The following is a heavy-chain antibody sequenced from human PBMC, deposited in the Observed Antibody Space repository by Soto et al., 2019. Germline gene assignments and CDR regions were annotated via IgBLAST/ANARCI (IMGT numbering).Heavy chain of an antibody. V-gene: IGHV4-39*01. Sequence: QLQLQESGPGLVKPSETLSLTCTVSGGSISSSSYYWGWIRQPPGKGLEWIGSIYYSGSTYYNPSLTSRVTISVDTSKNQFSLRLSSVTAADTAVYYCARRTHYYDSSGYLNAAFDIWGEETMITVSS. CDR3: ARRTHYYDSSGYLNAAFDI. CDR2: IYYSGST. J-gene: IGHJ3*02. CDR1: GGSISSSSYY. D-gene: IGHD3-22*01.